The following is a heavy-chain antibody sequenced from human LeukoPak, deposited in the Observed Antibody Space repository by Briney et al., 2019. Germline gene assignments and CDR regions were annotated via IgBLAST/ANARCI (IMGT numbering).Heavy chain of an antibody. CDR3: AKTTTGFSSGRYPGWPVDY. V-gene: IGHV3-23*01. J-gene: IGHJ4*02. CDR2: IFGSGGSS. CDR1: GFTFNSYA. Sequence: GGSLRLSCAASGFTFNSYAMYWVRQAPGKGLEWVSGIFGSGGSSHYADSVKGRFTISRDNSKNTVYLQMNSLRPEDTAVYYCAKTTTGFSSGRYPGWPVDYWGQGTLVTVSS. D-gene: IGHD6-19*01.